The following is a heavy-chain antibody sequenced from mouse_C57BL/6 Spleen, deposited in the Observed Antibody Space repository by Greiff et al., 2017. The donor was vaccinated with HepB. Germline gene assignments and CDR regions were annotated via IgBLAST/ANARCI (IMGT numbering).Heavy chain of an antibody. Sequence: EVMLVESGGGLVQPGGSLSLSCAASGFTFTDYYMSWVRQPPGKALEWLGFIRNKANGYTTEYSASVKGRFTISRDNSQSILYLQMNALRAEDSATYYCARWDYYGSSNWYFDVWGTRTTVTVSS. CDR2: IRNKANGYTT. D-gene: IGHD1-1*01. V-gene: IGHV7-3*01. CDR1: GFTFTDYY. CDR3: ARWDYYGSSNWYFDV. J-gene: IGHJ1*03.